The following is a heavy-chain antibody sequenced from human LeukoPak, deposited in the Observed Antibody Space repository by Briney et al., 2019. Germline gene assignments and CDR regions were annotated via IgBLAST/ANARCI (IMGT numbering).Heavy chain of an antibody. D-gene: IGHD3-10*01. J-gene: IGHJ4*02. CDR3: ATARLLWFGEFA. CDR2: FDPEDGET. Sequence: ASVKVSCKVSGYTLTGLSMHWVRQAPGKGLEWMGGFDPEDGETIYAQKFQGRVTMTEDTSTDTAYMELSSLRSEDTAVYYCATARLLWFGEFAWGQGTLVTVSS. V-gene: IGHV1-24*01. CDR1: GYTLTGLS.